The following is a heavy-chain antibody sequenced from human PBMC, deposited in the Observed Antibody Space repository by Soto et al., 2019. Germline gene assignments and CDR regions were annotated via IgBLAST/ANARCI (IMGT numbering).Heavy chain of an antibody. D-gene: IGHD7-27*01. Sequence: SETLSLTCTVSGGSISSYYWSWIRQPPGKGLEWIGYIYYSGSTNYNPSLKSRVTISVDTSKNQFSLKLSSVTAADTAVYYCAQLRSGLGIGVRWFDPWGQGTLVTVSS. V-gene: IGHV4-59*01. CDR3: AQLRSGLGIGVRWFDP. CDR2: IYYSGST. CDR1: GGSISSYY. J-gene: IGHJ5*02.